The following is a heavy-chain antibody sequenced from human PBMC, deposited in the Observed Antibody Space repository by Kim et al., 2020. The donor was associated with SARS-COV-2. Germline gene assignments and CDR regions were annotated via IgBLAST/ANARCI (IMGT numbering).Heavy chain of an antibody. Sequence: AERRSLTCAGYGGSFRGDYGSWIRQPQGKGLEWIGEINKRGSTNYNPSLKSRVTISVDTSKNQFSLKLSSVTAADTAVYYCAGGGWDLAFDYWGQGTLVTVSS. CDR2: INKRGST. V-gene: IGHV4-34*01. CDR1: GGSFRGDY. J-gene: IGHJ4*02. CDR3: AGGGWDLAFDY. D-gene: IGHD6-19*01.